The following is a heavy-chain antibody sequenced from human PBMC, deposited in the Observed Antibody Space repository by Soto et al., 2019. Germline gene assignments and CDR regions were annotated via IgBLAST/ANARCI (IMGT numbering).Heavy chain of an antibody. CDR3: ARVIPGVEAQLDP. V-gene: IGHV1-18*01. D-gene: IGHD2-2*01. J-gene: IGHJ5*02. CDR2: ISAYTDTP. Sequence: AAVKVSCKASGYTFTNFGVTWVRRAPGQGLEWMGWISAYTDTPNYAQKFQGRVTMTIDTSTSTAYMDLRSLTSDDTAVYYCARVIPGVEAQLDPCGQGTLVTVSS. CDR1: GYTFTNFG.